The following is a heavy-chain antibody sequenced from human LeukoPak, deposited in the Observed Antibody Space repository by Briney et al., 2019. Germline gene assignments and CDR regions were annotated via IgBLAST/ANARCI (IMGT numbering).Heavy chain of an antibody. CDR1: GYTFTGYY. D-gene: IGHD3-22*01. CDR3: ARDDYDSSGYHDAFDI. J-gene: IGHJ3*02. CDR2: INPNSGGT. Sequence: ASVKVSCKASGYTFTGYYMHWVRQAPGQGLEWMGWINPNSGGTNYAQKFQGRVTMTRDTSISTAHMELSRLRSEDTAVYYCARDDYDSSGYHDAFDIWGQGTMVTVSS. V-gene: IGHV1-2*02.